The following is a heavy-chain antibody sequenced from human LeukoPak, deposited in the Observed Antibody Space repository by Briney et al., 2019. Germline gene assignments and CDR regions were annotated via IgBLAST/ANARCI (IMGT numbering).Heavy chain of an antibody. J-gene: IGHJ5*02. V-gene: IGHV3-21*04. D-gene: IGHD3-3*01. Sequence: GGSLRLSCAASGFTFSSYSMNWVRQAPGKGLEWVSSISSSSSYIYYADSVKGRFTISRDNSKNTLYLQMNSLRAEDTAVYYCAKVHGGLYYDFWSGYLWFDPWGQGTLVTVSS. CDR2: ISSSSSYI. CDR3: AKVHGGLYYDFWSGYLWFDP. CDR1: GFTFSSYS.